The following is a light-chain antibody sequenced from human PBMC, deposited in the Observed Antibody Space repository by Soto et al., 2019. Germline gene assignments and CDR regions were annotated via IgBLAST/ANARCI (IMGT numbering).Light chain of an antibody. CDR1: ESVISS. V-gene: IGKV3-15*01. CDR2: GAS. J-gene: IGKJ4*01. CDR3: QHDNNCLGT. Sequence: EIVVTQSPALLSVSPGERVTLSCRASESVISSIAWYQQKLGQAPRLLIYGASTRATGIPARFSGSGSGTVFFLTISSLSSEDFAMYYCQHDNNCLGTFGRGTQVEIK.